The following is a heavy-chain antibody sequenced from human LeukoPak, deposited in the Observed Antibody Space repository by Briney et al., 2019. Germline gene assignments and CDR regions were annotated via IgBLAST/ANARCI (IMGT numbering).Heavy chain of an antibody. CDR3: ARDRLGEDIVVVPAAPSLLFDY. Sequence: GASVKVSCKASGGTFSSYAISWVRQAPGQGLEWMGRIIPIFGTANYAQKFQGRVTITTDESTSTAYMELSSLRSEDTAVYYCARDRLGEDIVVVPAAPSLLFDYWGQGTLVTVSS. CDR1: GGTFSSYA. CDR2: IIPIFGTA. J-gene: IGHJ4*02. V-gene: IGHV1-69*05. D-gene: IGHD2-2*01.